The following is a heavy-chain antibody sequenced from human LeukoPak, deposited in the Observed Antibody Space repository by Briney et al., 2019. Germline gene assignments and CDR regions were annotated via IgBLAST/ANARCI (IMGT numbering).Heavy chain of an antibody. V-gene: IGHV3-20*04. D-gene: IGHD2-15*01. Sequence: GGSLTLSCVASGLTFSNAWMSWVRQAPGKGLEWVSGISWSSNTIAYADSVKGRFTISRDNAKNSLYMQMNSLRAEDTAVYYCAREVVAALVLAVEGWFDPWGQGTLVTVSS. J-gene: IGHJ5*02. CDR1: GLTFSNAW. CDR2: ISWSSNTI. CDR3: AREVVAALVLAVEGWFDP.